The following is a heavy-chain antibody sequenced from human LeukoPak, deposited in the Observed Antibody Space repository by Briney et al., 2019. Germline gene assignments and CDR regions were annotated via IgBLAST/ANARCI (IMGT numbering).Heavy chain of an antibody. CDR1: GGSFSGYY. V-gene: IGHV4-34*01. D-gene: IGHD1-26*01. Sequence: SETLSLTCAVYGGSFSGYYWSWIRQPPGKGLEWIGEINHSGSTNYNPSLKSRVTISVDTSKNQFSLKLSSVTAADTAVYYCARDRGVGALDIWGQGTMVTVSS. CDR3: ARDRGVGALDI. CDR2: INHSGST. J-gene: IGHJ3*02.